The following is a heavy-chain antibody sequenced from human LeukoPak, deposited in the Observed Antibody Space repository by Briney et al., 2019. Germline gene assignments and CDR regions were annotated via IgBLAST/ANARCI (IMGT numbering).Heavy chain of an antibody. CDR1: GFIFSSYS. V-gene: IGHV3-21*01. CDR3: ARDIRGLRKSGAFDI. J-gene: IGHJ3*02. Sequence: GGSLRLSCAASGFIFSSYSMNWVRQAPGKGLEWVSSISSSSSYIYYADSVKGRFTISRDNAKNSLYLQMNSLRAEDTAVYYCARDIRGLRKSGAFDIWGQGTMVTVSS. D-gene: IGHD1-14*01. CDR2: ISSSSSYI.